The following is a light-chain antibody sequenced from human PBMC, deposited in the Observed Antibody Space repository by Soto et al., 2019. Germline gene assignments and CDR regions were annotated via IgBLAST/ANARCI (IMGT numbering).Light chain of an antibody. CDR3: QQYGSSPGT. V-gene: IGKV3-20*01. CDR2: GAC. Sequence: EIVLTQSPGTLSLSPGERATLSCRASQSISSSYLAWYQQKPGQAPRLLIYGACSRATGIPDRFSGSGSGTDFTLTISRLEPEDFAVYYCQQYGSSPGTFVQGTKLEIK. J-gene: IGKJ2*01. CDR1: QSISSSY.